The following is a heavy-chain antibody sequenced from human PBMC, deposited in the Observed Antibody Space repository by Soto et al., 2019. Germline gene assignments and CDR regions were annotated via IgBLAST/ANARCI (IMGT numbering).Heavy chain of an antibody. D-gene: IGHD2-15*01. Sequence: GGSLRLSCGASGFTFSNYWMHWARQAPGKGLVWVSHINGGGSRKTYADSVKGRFTISRDNAKNMVYLQMYSLRAEDTAVDYCVSDEIRLLIDYCARGTLVPVAS. CDR2: INGGGSRK. CDR3: VSDEIRLLIDY. CDR1: GFTFSNYW. V-gene: IGHV3-74*01. J-gene: IGHJ4*02.